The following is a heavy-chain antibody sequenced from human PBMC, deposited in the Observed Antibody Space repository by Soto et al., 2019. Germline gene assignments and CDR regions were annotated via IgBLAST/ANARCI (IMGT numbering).Heavy chain of an antibody. J-gene: IGHJ5*01. CDR1: GDSVSINSVA. CDR2: TYYRSKWYN. CDR3: ARTLAYCSSTSCYAPWFDS. D-gene: IGHD2-2*01. V-gene: IGHV6-1*01. Sequence: SQTLSLTCVISGDSVSINSVAWNWIRQSPSRGLEWLGRTYYRSKWYNDYAVSVKSRITINPDTSKNQFSLQLNSVTPEDTAVYYCARTLAYCSSTSCYAPWFDSWGQGTLVTVSS.